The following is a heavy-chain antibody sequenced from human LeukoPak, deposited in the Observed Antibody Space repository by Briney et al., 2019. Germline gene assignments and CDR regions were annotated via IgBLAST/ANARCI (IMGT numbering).Heavy chain of an antibody. CDR2: ISYDGSNK. CDR1: GFTFSSYG. J-gene: IGHJ5*02. D-gene: IGHD3-22*01. CDR3: AKVITHDSSGYYYDWFDP. V-gene: IGHV3-30*18. Sequence: GGSLRLSCAASGFTFSSYGMHWVRQAPGKGLEWVAVISYDGSNKYYADSVKGRFTISRDNSKNTLYLQMNSLRAEDTAVYYCAKVITHDSSGYYYDWFDPWGQGTLVTVSS.